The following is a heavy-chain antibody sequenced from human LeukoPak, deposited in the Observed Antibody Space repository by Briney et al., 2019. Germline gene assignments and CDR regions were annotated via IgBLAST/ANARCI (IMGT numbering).Heavy chain of an antibody. CDR3: ARSPGGNARTWLDY. V-gene: IGHV1-3*02. J-gene: IGHJ4*02. D-gene: IGHD4-23*01. CDR1: GYSFTNYA. Sequence: ASVTVSFTASGYSFTNYALHWVRQAPGQRLEWMGWTNGATGNTRFPQDFQGRLTITIDTSASTSYMELSSLRSEDTAVYYCARSPGGNARTWLDYWGQGALVTVSS. CDR2: TNGATGNT.